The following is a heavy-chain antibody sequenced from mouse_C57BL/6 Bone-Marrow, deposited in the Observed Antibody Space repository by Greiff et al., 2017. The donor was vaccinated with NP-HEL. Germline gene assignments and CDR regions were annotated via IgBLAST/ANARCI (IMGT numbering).Heavy chain of an antibody. V-gene: IGHV2-9-1*01. CDR1: GFSLTSYA. J-gene: IGHJ4*01. CDR3: ARGGTGYDMDF. CDR2: IWTGGGT. D-gene: IGHD4-1*01. Sequence: VQLQESGPGLVAPSQSLSITCTVSGFSLTSYAISWVRQPPGKGLEWLGAIWTGGGTNYNSALKSRLSISKDNSKSQVFLKMNSLQTDDTARYYCARGGTGYDMDFWGQGTSVTVSS.